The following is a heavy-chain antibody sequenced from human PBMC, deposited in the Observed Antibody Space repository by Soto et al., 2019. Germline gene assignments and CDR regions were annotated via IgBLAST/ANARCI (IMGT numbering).Heavy chain of an antibody. CDR3: AKVAITMIVVAPPDV. Sequence: GGSLRLSCAASGFTFSSYGMHWVRQAPGKGQEWVAGISDDGSNKYYADSVKGRFTISRDNSKNTLYLQMNSLRAEDTALYYCAKVAITMIVVAPPDVWGQGTTVTVS. J-gene: IGHJ6*02. V-gene: IGHV3-30*18. D-gene: IGHD3-22*01. CDR2: ISDDGSNK. CDR1: GFTFSSYG.